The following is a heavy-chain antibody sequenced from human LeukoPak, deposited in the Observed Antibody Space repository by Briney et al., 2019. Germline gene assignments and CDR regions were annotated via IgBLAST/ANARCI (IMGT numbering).Heavy chain of an antibody. J-gene: IGHJ3*02. CDR3: ARISGGSTAFDI. D-gene: IGHD3-16*01. Sequence: PGGSLRLSCAASGFTFSSYSMNWVRQAPGKGLEWIGYIYYSGSTNYNPSLKSRVTISVDTSKNQFSLKLSSVTAADTAVYYCARISGGSTAFDIWGQGTMVTVSS. V-gene: IGHV4-59*08. CDR2: IYYSGST. CDR1: GFTFSSYS.